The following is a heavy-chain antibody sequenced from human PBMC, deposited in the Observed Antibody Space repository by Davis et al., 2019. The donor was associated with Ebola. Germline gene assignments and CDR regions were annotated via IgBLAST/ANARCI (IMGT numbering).Heavy chain of an antibody. CDR1: GFTFSSYA. Sequence: GESLKISCATSGFTFSSYAMSWVRQAPGKGLEWVSAISSSGGSTYYADSVKGRFTISRDNSKNTLYLQMNSLRAEDTAVYYCAKGAKGPGGYFDFWGRGTLVTVSS. J-gene: IGHJ2*01. D-gene: IGHD4-17*01. CDR3: AKGAKGPGGYFDF. V-gene: IGHV3-23*01. CDR2: ISSSGGST.